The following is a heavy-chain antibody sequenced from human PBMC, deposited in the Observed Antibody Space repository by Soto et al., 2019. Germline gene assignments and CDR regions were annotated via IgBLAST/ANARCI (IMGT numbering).Heavy chain of an antibody. CDR3: ALGSWPQLPFF. CDR2: IYYSGST. Sequence: PFVTMSVACTVAGGCSSSYYCIRIRKTPGKGLEWIGYIYYSGSTNYNPSLESRVTISIDTSKNQFSLKLNSVTAADTAVYYCALGSWPQLPFFWGQGTLVTVSS. V-gene: IGHV4-59*08. J-gene: IGHJ4*02. CDR1: GGCSSSYY. D-gene: IGHD6-13*01.